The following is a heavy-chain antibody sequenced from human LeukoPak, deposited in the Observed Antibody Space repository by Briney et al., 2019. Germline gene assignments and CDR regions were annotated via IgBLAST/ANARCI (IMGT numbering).Heavy chain of an antibody. CDR2: ISADASST. D-gene: IGHD4-17*01. V-gene: IGHV3-23*01. Sequence: PGGSLRLSCAASGFTFSSMNWVRQAPGKGLEWVSAISADASSTYYADSVEGRFTISRYNSKNALFLQMNSLRAEDTAVYYCARGAYGDYDYWGQGTLVTASS. CDR3: ARGAYGDYDY. CDR1: GFTFSS. J-gene: IGHJ4*02.